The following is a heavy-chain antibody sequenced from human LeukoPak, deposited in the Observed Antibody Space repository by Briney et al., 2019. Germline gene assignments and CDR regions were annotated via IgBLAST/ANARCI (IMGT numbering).Heavy chain of an antibody. CDR3: ARGDGYYYGSGSYSDY. Sequence: ASVKVSCKASGYTFTGYYMHWVRQAPGQGLEWMGWINPDSGGTNSAQKFQGRVTMTTDTSTSTAYMELRSLRSDDTAVYYCARGDGYYYGSGSYSDYWGQGTLVTVSS. CDR2: INPDSGGT. D-gene: IGHD3-10*01. J-gene: IGHJ4*02. CDR1: GYTFTGYY. V-gene: IGHV1-2*02.